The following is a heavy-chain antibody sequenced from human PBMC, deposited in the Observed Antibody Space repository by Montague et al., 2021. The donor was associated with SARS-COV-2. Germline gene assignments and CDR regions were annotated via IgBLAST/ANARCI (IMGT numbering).Heavy chain of an antibody. J-gene: IGHJ6*02. D-gene: IGHD3-10*01. CDR2: KYDRSKRYN. CDR1: GDSVPRTCAA. CDR3: ARGLWFGELLSLYYYYGMDV. V-gene: IGHV6-1*01. Sequence: CPISGDSVPRTCAAGTGSRHSPLNGREWNGTKYDRSKRYNDYAVSVKSRITINPDTSKKQFSLQLNSVTPEDTAVYYCARGLWFGELLSLYYYYGMDVWGQKTTGTVSS.